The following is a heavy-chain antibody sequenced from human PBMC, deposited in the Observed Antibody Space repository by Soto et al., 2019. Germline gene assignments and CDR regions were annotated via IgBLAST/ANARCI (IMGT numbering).Heavy chain of an antibody. V-gene: IGHV1-8*02. CDR3: GRGPSPRAPAGGTPDYVAMDV. CDR1: GYDFTAYD. Sequence: QVQLVQSGAEVKQSGASVKVSCKASGYDFTAYDINWVRQASGQGLEWMGWMNPINGATGFAQRFQGRVSMTRNTATDTAYLDLTGLRSDDTAVYYCGRGPSPRAPAGGTPDYVAMDVW. J-gene: IGHJ6*03. D-gene: IGHD6-13*01. CDR2: MNPINGAT.